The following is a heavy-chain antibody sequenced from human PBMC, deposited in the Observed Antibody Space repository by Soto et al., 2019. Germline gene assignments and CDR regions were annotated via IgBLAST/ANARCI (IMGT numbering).Heavy chain of an antibody. CDR1: RFTFSDYY. D-gene: IGHD5-18*01. CDR3: AKDGGGYNYGYVMLDKYYYGMDV. Sequence: PGGSLRLSCAVSRFTFSDYYMSWIRQAPGKGLEWVSYISGSGSTIHYADSVKGRFAISRDNAKNSLYLQMNSLRAEDTAVYYCAKDGGGYNYGYVMLDKYYYGMDVWGQRTTVTVSS. V-gene: IGHV3-11*04. J-gene: IGHJ6*02. CDR2: ISGSGSTI.